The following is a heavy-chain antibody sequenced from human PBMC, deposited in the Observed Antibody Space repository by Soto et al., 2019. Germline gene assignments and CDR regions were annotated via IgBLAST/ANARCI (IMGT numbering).Heavy chain of an antibody. V-gene: IGHV3-74*03. D-gene: IGHD6-19*01. J-gene: IGHJ4*02. Sequence: GGSLRLSCAASGFTFSVYWMHWVRQAPGRGLVWVSRINTDGSITTYADSVKGRFTISRDNAKNTLYLQMNSLRAEDTAIYYCATLAGFFDYWGQGTLVTVS. CDR1: GFTFSVYW. CDR3: ATLAGFFDY. CDR2: INTDGSIT.